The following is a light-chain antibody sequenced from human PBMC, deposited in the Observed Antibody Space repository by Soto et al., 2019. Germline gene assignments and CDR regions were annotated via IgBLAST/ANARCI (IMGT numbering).Light chain of an antibody. CDR3: QTWGTGPFV. CDR2: LNSDGSH. Sequence: QLVLTQSPSAPASLGASVKLTCTLSSGHSNYAIAWHQQQPEKGPRYLMKLNSDGSHSKGDGIPDRFSGSSSGAERYLTISSLQSEDEADYYCQTWGTGPFVFGTGTKLTVL. V-gene: IGLV4-69*01. J-gene: IGLJ1*01. CDR1: SGHSNYA.